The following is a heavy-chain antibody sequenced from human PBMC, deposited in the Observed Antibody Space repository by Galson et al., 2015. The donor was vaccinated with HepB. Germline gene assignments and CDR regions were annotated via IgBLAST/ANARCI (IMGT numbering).Heavy chain of an antibody. CDR3: ARRISLVRGIITRPDYYYGMDV. Sequence: SLRLSCAGSEFTFSSYWMNWVRQAPGKGLEWVAHINPAGSEEYSAASLKGRFTISRDNAKNSLYPQMDSLRAEDTAVYYCARRISLVRGIITRPDYYYGMDVWGQGTTVTVAS. CDR2: INPAGSEE. CDR1: EFTFSSYW. D-gene: IGHD3-10*01. V-gene: IGHV3-7*03. J-gene: IGHJ6*02.